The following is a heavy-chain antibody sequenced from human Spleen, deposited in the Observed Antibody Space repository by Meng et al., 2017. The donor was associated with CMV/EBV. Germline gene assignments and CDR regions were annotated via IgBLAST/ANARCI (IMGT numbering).Heavy chain of an antibody. CDR1: GFTVSSNY. J-gene: IGHJ6*02. Sequence: GESLKISCAASGFTVSSNYMSWVRQAPGKGLEWVSVIYSGGSTYYADSVKGRFTISRDNSKNTLFLQMNSVRAEYTAVYYCAKDSSSSYFHYYYGMDVWGQGTTVTVSS. CDR3: AKDSSSSYFHYYYGMDV. D-gene: IGHD6-13*01. CDR2: IYSGGST. V-gene: IGHV3-53*01.